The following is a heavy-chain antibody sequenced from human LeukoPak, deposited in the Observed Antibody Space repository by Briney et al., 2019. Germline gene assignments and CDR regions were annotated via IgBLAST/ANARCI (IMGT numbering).Heavy chain of an antibody. CDR2: INHSGNT. D-gene: IGHD3-9*01. V-gene: IGHV4-4*02. CDR3: ARAGVWLPAV. Sequence: PSGTLSLTCAVSGASISSDKWWSWVRRPPGKGLEWIGEINHSGNTNYSPSPKSRVTMSTDKSKNEFSLRLTSVTAADTAVYYCARAGVWLPAVWGQGTLVTASS. CDR1: GASISSDKW. J-gene: IGHJ4*02.